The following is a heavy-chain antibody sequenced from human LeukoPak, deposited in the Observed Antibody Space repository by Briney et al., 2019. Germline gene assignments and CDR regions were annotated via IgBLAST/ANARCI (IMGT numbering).Heavy chain of an antibody. CDR3: AHKTGYSISWYWFDP. CDR1: GFSLSTYGVG. J-gene: IGHJ5*02. CDR2: IYWDDDK. D-gene: IGHD3-3*02. V-gene: IGHV2-5*02. Sequence: CGPTLVNPTQTLTLTCTCSGFSLSTYGVGVGWIRQPPGKALEWLAIIYWDDDKRYSPSLKGRLTITKDTSKNQVVLRMTNMDPVDTATYYCAHKTGYSISWYWFDPWGQGTLVTVSS.